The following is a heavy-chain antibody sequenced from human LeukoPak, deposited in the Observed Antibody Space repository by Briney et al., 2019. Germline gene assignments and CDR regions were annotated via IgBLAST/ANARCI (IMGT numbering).Heavy chain of an antibody. D-gene: IGHD3-10*01. CDR2: INSDGRST. V-gene: IGHV3-74*01. CDR3: AKDAPSRTVMVRGVIGMDV. CDR1: GFTFSSYW. J-gene: IGHJ6*02. Sequence: GGSLRLSCAASGFTFSSYWMHWVRQAPGKGLVWVSRINSDGRSTSYADSVKGRFTISRDNAKNTLYLQMNSLRAEDTAVYYCAKDAPSRTVMVRGVIGMDVWGQGTTVTVSS.